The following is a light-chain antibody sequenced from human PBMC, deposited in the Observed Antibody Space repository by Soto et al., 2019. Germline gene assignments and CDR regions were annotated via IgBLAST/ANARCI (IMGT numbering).Light chain of an antibody. Sequence: QPVLTQSPSASASLGASVKLTCTLSSGHSSYAIAWHQQQPEKGPRYLMKLNSDGSHSKGDGIPDRFSGSSSGAERYLTXXXXXXXXXXXYYCQTWGTGGVVFGGGTKLTV. V-gene: IGLV4-69*01. CDR3: QTWGTGGVV. CDR1: SGHSSYA. J-gene: IGLJ2*01. CDR2: LNSDGSH.